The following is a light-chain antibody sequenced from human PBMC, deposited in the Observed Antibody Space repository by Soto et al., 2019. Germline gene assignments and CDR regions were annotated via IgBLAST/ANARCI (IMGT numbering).Light chain of an antibody. J-gene: IGKJ4*01. CDR2: GAS. CDR3: QQYNNWPALT. Sequence: EIVMTQSPATLSVSPGERATLSCRASQSVSSNLAWYQQKPGQAPRLLIYGASTRATGIPARFSGNGSGTEFTLTISSLQSEDFAVYYCQQYNNWPALTFCGGTKVEIK. CDR1: QSVSSN. V-gene: IGKV3-15*01.